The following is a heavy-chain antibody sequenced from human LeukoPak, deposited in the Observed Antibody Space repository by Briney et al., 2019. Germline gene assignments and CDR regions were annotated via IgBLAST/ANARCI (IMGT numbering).Heavy chain of an antibody. Sequence: ASVKVSCKASGYTFTSHYMHWVRQAPGQGLEWMGWINPNSGGTNYAQKFQGRVTMTRDTSISTAYMELSRLRSDDTAVYYCARDQGGYYSSSWVFDYWGQGTLVTVSS. J-gene: IGHJ4*02. CDR2: INPNSGGT. CDR1: GYTFTSHY. V-gene: IGHV1-2*02. D-gene: IGHD6-13*01. CDR3: ARDQGGYYSSSWVFDY.